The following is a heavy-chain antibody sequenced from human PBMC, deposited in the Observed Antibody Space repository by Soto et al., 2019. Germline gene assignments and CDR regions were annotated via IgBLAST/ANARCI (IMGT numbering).Heavy chain of an antibody. V-gene: IGHV3-33*01. CDR3: ARERGQIDY. Sequence: QVQLVESGGGVVQPGRSLRLSCAASGFTFSSYGMKWVRQAPGKGLEWVAVIWHDGSNQYYADSVKGRFTISRDNSNNTLYLQLNSLRAEDTAVYYCARERGQIDYWGQGTLVTVSS. CDR1: GFTFSSYG. CDR2: IWHDGSNQ. J-gene: IGHJ4*02.